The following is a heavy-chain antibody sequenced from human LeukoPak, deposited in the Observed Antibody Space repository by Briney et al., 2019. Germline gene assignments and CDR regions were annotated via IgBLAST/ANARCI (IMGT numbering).Heavy chain of an antibody. CDR1: GYSFTTYW. CDR2: IDPSDSYT. D-gene: IGHD2-15*01. CDR3: ARHSCRGRNCYPHFDY. Sequence: GESLKISCQSSGYSFTTYWTSWVRQMPGKGLEWMGRIDPSDSYTNYSPSIQGHVTFSIDKSISTAYLQWSSLEASDTAIYYCARHSCRGRNCYPHFDYWGQGTLVTVSS. V-gene: IGHV5-10-1*01. J-gene: IGHJ4*02.